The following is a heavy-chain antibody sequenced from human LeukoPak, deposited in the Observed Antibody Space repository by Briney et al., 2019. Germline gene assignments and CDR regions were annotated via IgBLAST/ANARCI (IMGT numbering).Heavy chain of an antibody. D-gene: IGHD2-21*02. V-gene: IGHV1-18*01. Sequence: GASVKVSCKASGYTFPIYGISWVRQTPGQGLEWMAWISPYDGGTNYAHTFEGRVTITTETSTSTACIQVTSLRSDDTAIYYCARDYCTRGGDCYKEDLFDPWGQGTLVTVSS. CDR1: GYTFPIYG. CDR2: ISPYDGGT. CDR3: ARDYCTRGGDCYKEDLFDP. J-gene: IGHJ5*02.